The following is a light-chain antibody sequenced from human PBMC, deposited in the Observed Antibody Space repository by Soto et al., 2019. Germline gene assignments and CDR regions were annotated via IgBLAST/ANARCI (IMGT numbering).Light chain of an antibody. CDR1: SSDIGRYNF. J-gene: IGLJ1*01. CDR3: SAYTSVTTFVV. V-gene: IGLV2-14*01. Sequence: QSVLTQPASVSGSPGQSITISCTGTSSDIGRYNFVSWYQQHPGKAPKLLVYEVTNRPSGVSNRFSGSQSGNTASLTIFGLQTADEAEYSCSAYTSVTTFVVFGTGTKLTVL. CDR2: EVT.